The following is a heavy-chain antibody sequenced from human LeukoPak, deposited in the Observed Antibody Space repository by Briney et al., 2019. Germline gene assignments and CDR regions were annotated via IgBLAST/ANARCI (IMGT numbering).Heavy chain of an antibody. Sequence: GGSLRLSCAASGFTFSNAWMSWVRQAPGKGLEGVGRIKSKTDGGTTDYAAPVKGRFTISRDDSKNTLYLQMNSLKTEDTAVYYCTTARQSYGSGTDAFDIWGQGTMVTVSS. CDR1: GFTFSNAW. D-gene: IGHD3-10*01. CDR3: TTARQSYGSGTDAFDI. CDR2: IKSKTDGGTT. J-gene: IGHJ3*02. V-gene: IGHV3-15*01.